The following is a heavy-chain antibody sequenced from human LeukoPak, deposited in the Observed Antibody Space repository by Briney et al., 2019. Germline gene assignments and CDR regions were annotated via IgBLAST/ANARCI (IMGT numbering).Heavy chain of an antibody. CDR1: GFTFTNYY. J-gene: IGHJ4*02. V-gene: IGHV3-11*04. CDR3: ARVLADYSNYWPFDY. D-gene: IGHD4-11*01. CDR2: ISESGDIK. Sequence: PGGSLRLSCAASGFTFTNYYTSWVRQAPGKGLEWVSYISESGDIKHYADSVKGRFTSSRDNAKNLLYLQMNSLRAEDTAVYYCARVLADYSNYWPFDYWGQGTLVTASS.